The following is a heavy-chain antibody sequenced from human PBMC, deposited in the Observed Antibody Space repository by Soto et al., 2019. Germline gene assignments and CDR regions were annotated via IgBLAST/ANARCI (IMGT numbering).Heavy chain of an antibody. V-gene: IGHV4-61*01. CDR2: IYYTGST. CDR1: GGSVSSSSYY. J-gene: IGHJ5*02. CDR3: ARTAYCSSDSYFFGWFDP. Sequence: SETLSLTCTVSGGSVSSSSYYWSWLRQPPGKGLEWVGYIYYTGSTNYNPSLRSRVTISVDTSKNQFSLRLSSVTAADTAIYYCARTAYCSSDSYFFGWFDPWGQGTLVTVSS. D-gene: IGHD2-2*01.